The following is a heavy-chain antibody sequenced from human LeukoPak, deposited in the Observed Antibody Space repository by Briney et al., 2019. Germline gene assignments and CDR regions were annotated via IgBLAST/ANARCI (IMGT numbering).Heavy chain of an antibody. V-gene: IGHV4-31*03. D-gene: IGHD3-3*01. CDR3: ARDSIFGVVTNAFDI. Sequence: SQTLSLTCTVSGGSINNGGYYWSWIRQHPGKGLEWIGYIYYSGSTNYNPSLKSRVTISVDTSKNQFSLKLSSVTAADTAVYYCARDSIFGVVTNAFDIWGQGTMVTVSS. J-gene: IGHJ3*02. CDR1: GGSINNGGYY. CDR2: IYYSGST.